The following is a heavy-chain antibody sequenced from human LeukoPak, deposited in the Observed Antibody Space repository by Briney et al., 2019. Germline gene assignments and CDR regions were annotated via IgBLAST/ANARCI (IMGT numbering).Heavy chain of an antibody. Sequence: SQTLSLTCTVSGGSISSGSYYWSWIRQPAGKGLEWIGRIYTSGSTNYNPSLKSRVTISVDTSKNQFSLKLSSVTAADTAVYYCARAVGYCSSTSCYGFDYWGQGTLVTVSS. CDR2: IYTSGST. V-gene: IGHV4-61*02. CDR1: GGSISSGSYY. J-gene: IGHJ4*02. CDR3: ARAVGYCSSTSCYGFDY. D-gene: IGHD2-2*01.